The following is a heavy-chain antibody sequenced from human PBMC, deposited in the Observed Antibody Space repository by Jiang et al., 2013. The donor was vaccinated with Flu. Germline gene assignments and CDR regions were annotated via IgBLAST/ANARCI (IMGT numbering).Heavy chain of an antibody. V-gene: IGHV1-58*02. D-gene: IGHD6-25*01. CDR2: IVIGGGNT. J-gene: IGHJ4*02. CDR3: AAELYSSGCCKFDY. Sequence: GAEVKKPGTSVKVSCKASGFTFSNSAIQWVRQARGQRLEWIGWIVIGGGNTNYAQKFRERVTITRDMSTSTAYMELSSLSSEDTAVYYCAAELYSSGCCKFDYWAQGTLV. CDR1: GFTFSNSA.